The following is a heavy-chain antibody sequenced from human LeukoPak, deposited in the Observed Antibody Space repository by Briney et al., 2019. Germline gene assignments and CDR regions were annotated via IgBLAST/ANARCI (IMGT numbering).Heavy chain of an antibody. Sequence: PGGSLRLSCAASGFTFSSYWMSWIRQAPGKGLEWVSYISSSGSTIYYADSVKGRFTISRDNAKNSLYLQMNSLRAEDTAVYYCAREIDSPYYYDSSPGLFDIWAKGQWSPSLQ. D-gene: IGHD3-22*01. V-gene: IGHV3-11*01. CDR1: GFTFSSYW. CDR2: ISSSGSTI. J-gene: IGHJ3*02. CDR3: AREIDSPYYYDSSPGLFDI.